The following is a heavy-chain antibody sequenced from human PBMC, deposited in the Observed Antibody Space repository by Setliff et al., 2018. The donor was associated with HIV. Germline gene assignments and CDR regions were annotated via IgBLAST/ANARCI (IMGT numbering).Heavy chain of an antibody. V-gene: IGHV1-3*01. CDR3: AREVGSKMESDTGGFSI. CDR2: IIPGNANI. D-gene: IGHD2-8*02. CDR1: GYTFTNYA. J-gene: IGHJ3*02. Sequence: ASVKVSCKASGYTFTNYAIHWVCQVPGQRLEWMGWIIPGNANIRYSQNFHGRVSFTRDTSANTAYMELSSLIFEDTAVYYCAREVGSKMESDTGGFSIWGQGTKVTVSS.